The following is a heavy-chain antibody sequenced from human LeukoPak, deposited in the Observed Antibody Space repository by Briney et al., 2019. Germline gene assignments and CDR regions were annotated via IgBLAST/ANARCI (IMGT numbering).Heavy chain of an antibody. CDR2: IYYSGST. Sequence: KTSETLSLTCTVSGGSISSYYWSWIRQPPGKGLEWIGYIYYSGSTNYNPSLKSRVTISVDTSKNQFSLKLSSVTAADTAVYYCARTMAYYYYGMDVWGQGTTVTVSS. D-gene: IGHD3-10*01. CDR3: ARTMAYYYYGMDV. J-gene: IGHJ6*02. V-gene: IGHV4-59*01. CDR1: GGSISSYY.